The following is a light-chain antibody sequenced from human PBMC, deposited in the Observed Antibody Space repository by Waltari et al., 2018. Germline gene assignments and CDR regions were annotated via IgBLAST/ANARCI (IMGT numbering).Light chain of an antibody. V-gene: IGKV4-1*01. J-gene: IGKJ2*01. Sequence: DIVMTQSPDSLAVSLGERATTNCKSSQSVLYSSNNKNYLAWYQQKPRQPPKLLIYWASTRESGVPDRFSGSGSGTDFTLTISSLQAEDVAVYYCQQYYSTPHTFGQGTKLEIK. CDR3: QQYYSTPHT. CDR1: QSVLYSSNNKNY. CDR2: WAS.